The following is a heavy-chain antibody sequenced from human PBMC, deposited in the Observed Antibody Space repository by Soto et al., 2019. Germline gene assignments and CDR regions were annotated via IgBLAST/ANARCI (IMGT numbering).Heavy chain of an antibody. V-gene: IGHV1-3*01. J-gene: IGHJ5*02. CDR3: ARLPRP. Sequence: ASVKVSCKTPGYTFTRYNIHWVRQAPGQRLEWMGRINVSDGNTRYSQKFQGRVTMTRDTSTSTVYMELSSLRSEDTAVYYCARLPRPWGQGTLVTVSS. CDR2: INVSDGNT. CDR1: GYTFTRYN.